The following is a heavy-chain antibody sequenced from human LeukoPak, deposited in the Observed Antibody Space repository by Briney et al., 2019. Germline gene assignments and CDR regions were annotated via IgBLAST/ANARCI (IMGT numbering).Heavy chain of an antibody. CDR1: GFTVSCNY. CDR2: IYSGGTT. V-gene: IGHV3-53*01. CDR3: ARGPVTRFEI. J-gene: IGHJ3*02. D-gene: IGHD4-17*01. Sequence: GGSLRLSCAASGFTVSCNYMSWVRQAPGKGLEWVSVIYSGGTTYYADSVKGRFTISRDNSNNTLYLQMNSLRAEDTAVYYCARGPVTRFEIWGQGTMVTVSS.